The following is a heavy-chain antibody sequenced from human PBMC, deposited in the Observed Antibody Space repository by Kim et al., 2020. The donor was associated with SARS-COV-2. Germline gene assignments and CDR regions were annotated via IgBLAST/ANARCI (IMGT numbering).Heavy chain of an antibody. V-gene: IGHV4-39*07. J-gene: IGHJ4*02. CDR3: ARGEGIAAAGTGYFDY. Sequence: SLKSRFTISVDTSKNQCSLKLSSVTAADTAVYYCARGEGIAAAGTGYFDYWGQGTLVTVSS. D-gene: IGHD6-13*01.